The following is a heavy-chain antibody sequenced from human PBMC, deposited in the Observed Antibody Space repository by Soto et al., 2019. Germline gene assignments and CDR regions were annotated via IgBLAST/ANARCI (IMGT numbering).Heavy chain of an antibody. CDR1: GGSISISNW. CDR2: IYHSGST. Sequence: ETLSLTCAVSGGSISISNWWSWVRQPPGKGLEWIGEIYHSGSTNYNPSLKSRVTISVDKSRNQFSLKLSSVTAADTAVYYCARRDIVVVPAAMGEYYYYGMDVWGQGTTVTVSS. J-gene: IGHJ6*02. CDR3: ARRDIVVVPAAMGEYYYYGMDV. D-gene: IGHD2-2*01. V-gene: IGHV4-4*02.